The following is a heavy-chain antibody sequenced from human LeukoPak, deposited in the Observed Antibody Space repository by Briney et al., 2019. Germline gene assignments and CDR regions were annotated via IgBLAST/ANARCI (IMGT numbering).Heavy chain of an antibody. CDR2: IYTSGST. J-gene: IGHJ6*03. V-gene: IGHV4-4*07. D-gene: IGHD6-13*01. CDR3: VRGPPGEQLGYYYYYMDV. Sequence: PSETLSLTCTVSGGSISSYYWSWIRQPAGKGLEWIGRIYTSGSTNYNPSLKSRVTMSVDTSKNQFSLKLSSVTAADTAVYYCVRGPPGEQLGYYYYYMDVWGKGTTVTVSS. CDR1: GGSISSYY.